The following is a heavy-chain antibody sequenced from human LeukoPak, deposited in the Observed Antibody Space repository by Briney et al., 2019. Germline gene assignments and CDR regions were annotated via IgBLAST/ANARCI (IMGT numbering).Heavy chain of an antibody. D-gene: IGHD2-8*01. CDR2: ISWNSGSI. Sequence: GRSLRLSCAASGFTFDDYAMHWVRQAPGKGLEWVSGISWNSGSIGYADSVKGRFTISRDNAKNSLYLQMNSLRAEDTALYYCAKDIERNIVLMVYAKNYYYYGMDVWGQGTTVTVSS. V-gene: IGHV3-9*01. CDR1: GFTFDDYA. J-gene: IGHJ6*02. CDR3: AKDIERNIVLMVYAKNYYYYGMDV.